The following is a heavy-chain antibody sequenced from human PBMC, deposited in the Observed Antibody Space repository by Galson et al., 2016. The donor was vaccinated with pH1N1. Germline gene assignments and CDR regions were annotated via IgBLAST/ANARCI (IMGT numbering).Heavy chain of an antibody. CDR2: IDWDDDK. D-gene: IGHD5-12*01. CDR3: ARMIGGSDSGYYFDS. V-gene: IGHV2-70*01. CDR1: GFSLSTSGMC. Sequence: PALVQPTQTLTLTCPLSGFSLSTSGMCVSWIRQPPGKALEWLALIDWDDDKYYSTSLKTRLTISKDTSKNQVVLTMTNMDPVDTSTYYCARMIGGSDSGYYFDSWGQGTLVTVSS. J-gene: IGHJ4*02.